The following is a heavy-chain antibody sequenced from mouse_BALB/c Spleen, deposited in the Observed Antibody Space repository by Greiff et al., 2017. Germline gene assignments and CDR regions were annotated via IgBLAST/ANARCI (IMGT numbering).Heavy chain of an antibody. J-gene: IGHJ2*01. CDR1: GYAFTNYL. Sequence: VKLMESGAELVRPGTSVKVSCKASGYAFTNYLIEWVKQRPGQGLEWIGVINPGSGGTNYNEKFKGKATLTADKSSSTAYMQLSSLTSDDSAVYFCARSFFDYWGQGTTLTVSS. V-gene: IGHV1-54*01. CDR3: ARSFFDY. CDR2: INPGSGGT. D-gene: IGHD1-2*01.